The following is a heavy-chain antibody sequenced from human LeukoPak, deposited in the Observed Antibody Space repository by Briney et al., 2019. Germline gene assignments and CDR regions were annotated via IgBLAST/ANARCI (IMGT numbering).Heavy chain of an antibody. CDR2: TEPKRGKT. J-gene: IGHJ4*02. V-gene: IGHV1-8*01. D-gene: IGHD6-13*01. CDR3: ARGRPGLASAGTYDF. Sequence: GSVKVYCTPSGCTFTSSDINWVQQPPRQGLESTGWTEPKRGKTGYARKFQGRVTMTKNTSISTAYMEVSSLGYDDTAIYYCARGRPGLASAGTYDFWGQGTLITVSS. CDR1: GCTFTSSD.